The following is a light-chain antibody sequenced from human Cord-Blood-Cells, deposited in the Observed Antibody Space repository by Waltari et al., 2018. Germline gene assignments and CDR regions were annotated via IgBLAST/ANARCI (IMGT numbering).Light chain of an antibody. CDR2: WAS. CDR3: QQYYSTPPT. CDR1: QSVLYSSNNKNY. Sequence: DIVMTQSPDSLAVSLGERDTINCKSSQSVLYSSNNKNYLAWYQQKPGQPPKLLIYWASTRESGVPDRFSGSGSGTDFTLTISSLPAEDVAVYYCQQYYSTPPTFGQGTKVEIK. V-gene: IGKV4-1*01. J-gene: IGKJ1*01.